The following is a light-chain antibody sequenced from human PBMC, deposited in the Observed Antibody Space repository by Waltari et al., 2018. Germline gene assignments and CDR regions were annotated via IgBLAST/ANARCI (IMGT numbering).Light chain of an antibody. Sequence: QSVLTQPPSVSGAPGQRVTISCAGRSSNIGANFDVQWYQQVPGTAPKLLLHGNTNRPSGVPGRFSGSKSGTSASLAITGLQPEDEADYYCQSYDNSLTTWVFGGGTTLTVL. V-gene: IGLV1-40*01. CDR2: GNT. J-gene: IGLJ3*02. CDR3: QSYDNSLTTWV. CDR1: SSNIGANFD.